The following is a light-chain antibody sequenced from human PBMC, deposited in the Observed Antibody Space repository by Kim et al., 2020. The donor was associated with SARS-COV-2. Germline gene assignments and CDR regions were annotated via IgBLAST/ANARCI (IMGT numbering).Light chain of an antibody. Sequence: GPSVTIPCTGTSSDVGGYNYVPWYQQHPGKAPKLMIYDVSKRPSGVPDRFSGSKSGNTASLTISGLQAEDDADYYCCSYAGSYTRVFGGGTQLTVL. CDR2: DVS. V-gene: IGLV2-11*01. CDR1: SSDVGGYNY. J-gene: IGLJ3*02. CDR3: CSYAGSYTRV.